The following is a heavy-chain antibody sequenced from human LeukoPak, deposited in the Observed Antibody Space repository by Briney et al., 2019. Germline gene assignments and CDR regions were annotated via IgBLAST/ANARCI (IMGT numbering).Heavy chain of an antibody. J-gene: IGHJ4*02. CDR3: AREKRGTVTTQY. CDR1: GGTFSSYA. V-gene: IGHV1-69*04. Sequence: SVKDSCKASGGTFSSYAISWVRQAPGQGLEWMGRIIPILGIANYAQKFQGRVTITADKSTSTAYMELSSLRSEDTAVYYCAREKRGTVTTQYWGQGTLVTVSS. CDR2: IIPILGIA. D-gene: IGHD4-17*01.